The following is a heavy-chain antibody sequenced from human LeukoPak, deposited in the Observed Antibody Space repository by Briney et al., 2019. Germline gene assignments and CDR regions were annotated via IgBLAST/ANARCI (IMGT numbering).Heavy chain of an antibody. J-gene: IGHJ4*02. V-gene: IGHV3-23*01. CDR2: ISDSGGST. CDR3: ARDLAGTTSFDY. CDR1: GFTFSSYA. Sequence: GGSLRLSCAASGFTFSSYAMSWVRQAPGKGLEWVSAISDSGGSTYYADSVKGRFTISRDKSKNTLYVQMNSLRAEDTAVYYCARDLAGTTSFDYWGQGTLVTVSS. D-gene: IGHD1/OR15-1a*01.